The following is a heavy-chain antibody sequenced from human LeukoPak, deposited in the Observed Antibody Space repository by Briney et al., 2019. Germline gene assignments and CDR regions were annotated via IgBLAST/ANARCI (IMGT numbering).Heavy chain of an antibody. CDR3: ARVVPAAMGVDY. CDR2: IWYDGSNK. Sequence: GGSLRLSCAASGFTFSSYGMHWVRQAPGKGLEWVAVIWYDGSNKYYADSVKGRFTISRDNSKNTLYLQTNSLRAEDTAVYYCARVVPAAMGVDYWGQGTLVTVSS. D-gene: IGHD2-2*01. V-gene: IGHV3-33*01. J-gene: IGHJ4*02. CDR1: GFTFSSYG.